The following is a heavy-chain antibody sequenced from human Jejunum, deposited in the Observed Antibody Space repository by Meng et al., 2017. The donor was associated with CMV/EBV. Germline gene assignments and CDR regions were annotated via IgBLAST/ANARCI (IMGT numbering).Heavy chain of an antibody. CDR3: GKDPHDFWSGKNWSDS. V-gene: IGHV3-30*02. Sequence: SAFTLRGSCMHWVRQAPGKGLEWVAFIHFDGTEKYYAASVKGRFTISRDNSKNTVYLQMNSLRGDDTAVYYCGKDPHDFWSGKNWSDSWGQGTLVTVSS. J-gene: IGHJ5*01. CDR2: IHFDGTEK. CDR1: AFTLRGSC. D-gene: IGHD3-3*01.